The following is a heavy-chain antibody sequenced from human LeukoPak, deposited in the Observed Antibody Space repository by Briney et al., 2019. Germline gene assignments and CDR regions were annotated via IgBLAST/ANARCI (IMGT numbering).Heavy chain of an antibody. Sequence: GGSLRLSCAASGTTFSKYCMSWVRQAPGKGLEWMANINHIGSNKYYTDSVKGRFTISRDNAKNSLYLQMNSLRAEDTAVYYCAREIGVPAATAIDYWGEGTLVTVSS. CDR2: INHIGSNK. D-gene: IGHD2-2*01. V-gene: IGHV3-7*01. J-gene: IGHJ4*02. CDR3: AREIGVPAATAIDY. CDR1: GTTFSKYC.